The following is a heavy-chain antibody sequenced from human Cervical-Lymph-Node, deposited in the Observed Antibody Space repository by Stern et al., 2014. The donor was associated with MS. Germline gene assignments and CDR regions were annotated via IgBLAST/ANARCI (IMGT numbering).Heavy chain of an antibody. V-gene: IGHV1-3*01. CDR2: INARTGTT. D-gene: IGHD4-23*01. CDR1: GFPFTNYA. J-gene: IGHJ3*02. Sequence: QVQLVQSGAEVIPPGASLKLSCKASGFPFTNYALHLVRQAPGPGLVCIGWINARTGTTKYSHYFQGRVPSSRHPFSNPVYLELSSMKSEDTAVYYCARDNYGGIWGQGTMVTVSS. CDR3: ARDNYGGI.